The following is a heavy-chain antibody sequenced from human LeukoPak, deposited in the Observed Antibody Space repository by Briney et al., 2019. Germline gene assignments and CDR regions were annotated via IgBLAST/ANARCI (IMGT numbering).Heavy chain of an antibody. D-gene: IGHD2/OR15-2a*01. V-gene: IGHV3-30-3*01. J-gene: IGHJ6*02. CDR2: ISYDGSNK. Sequence: GGSLRLSCAASGFTFSSYAMHWVRQAPGKGLEWVAVISYDGSNKYYADSVKGRFTISRDNSKNTLYLQMNSLRVEDTAVYYCARDRIIFYGGGYYYYSGMDVWGQGTTVTVSS. CDR1: GFTFSSYA. CDR3: ARDRIIFYGGGYYYYSGMDV.